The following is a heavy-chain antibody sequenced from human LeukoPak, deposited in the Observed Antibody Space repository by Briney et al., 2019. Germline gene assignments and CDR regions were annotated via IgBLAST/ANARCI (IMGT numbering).Heavy chain of an antibody. D-gene: IGHD3-3*01. CDR3: ARVSVYYDFWSGPPSAMDV. V-gene: IGHV4-59*01. J-gene: IGHJ6*04. CDR2: IYYSGST. Sequence: SETLSLTCTVSGGSISSYYWSWIRQPPGKGLEWIGYIYYSGSTNYNPSLKSRVTISVDTSKNQFSLKLSSVTAADTAVYYCARVSVYYDFWSGPPSAMDVWGKGTTVTVSS. CDR1: GGSISSYY.